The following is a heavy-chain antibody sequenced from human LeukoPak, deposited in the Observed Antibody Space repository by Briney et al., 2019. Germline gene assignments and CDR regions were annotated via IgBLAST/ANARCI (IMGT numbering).Heavy chain of an antibody. Sequence: GGSLRLSCAASGFTFSSYAMSWVRQAPGKGLEWVSAISGSGGSTYYADSVKGRFTTPRDNSKNTLYLQMNSLRAEDTAVYYCAKDRGAGYYDSSGYYLGAFDIWGQGTMVTVSS. D-gene: IGHD3-22*01. CDR2: ISGSGGST. J-gene: IGHJ3*02. V-gene: IGHV3-23*01. CDR3: AKDRGAGYYDSSGYYLGAFDI. CDR1: GFTFSSYA.